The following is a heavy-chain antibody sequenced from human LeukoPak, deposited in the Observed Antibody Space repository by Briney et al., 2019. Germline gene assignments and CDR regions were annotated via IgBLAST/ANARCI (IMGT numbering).Heavy chain of an antibody. CDR1: GGSISSGGYY. CDR3: ARDHRGTMRVRSVGENWFDP. D-gene: IGHD3-10*01. J-gene: IGHJ5*02. V-gene: IGHV4-30-2*01. CDR2: IYHSGST. Sequence: SETLSLTCTVSGGSISSGGYYWSWIRQPPGKGLEWIGYIYHSGSTYYNPSLKSRVTISVDRSKNQFSLKLSSVTAADTAVYYCARDHRGTMRVRSVGENWFDPWGQGTLVTVSS.